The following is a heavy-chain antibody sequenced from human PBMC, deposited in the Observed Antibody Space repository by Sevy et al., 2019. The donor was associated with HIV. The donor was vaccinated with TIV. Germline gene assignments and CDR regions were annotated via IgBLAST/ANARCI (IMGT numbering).Heavy chain of an antibody. J-gene: IGHJ4*02. CDR3: ARIGDYYDSSGYYGGFDY. D-gene: IGHD3-22*01. Sequence: SETLSLTCTVSGGSISSSSYYWGWIRQPPGKGLEWIGSIYYSGSTYYNPSLTSRVTISVDTSKNQFSLKLSSVTAADTAVYYCARIGDYYDSSGYYGGFDYWGQGTLVTVSS. V-gene: IGHV4-39*01. CDR2: IYYSGST. CDR1: GGSISSSSYY.